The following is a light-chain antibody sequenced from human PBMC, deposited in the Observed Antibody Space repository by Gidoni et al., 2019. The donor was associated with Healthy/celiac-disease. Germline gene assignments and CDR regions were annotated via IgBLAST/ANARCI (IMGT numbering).Light chain of an antibody. CDR3: QQRSNWWT. Sequence: EIVLTQSPATLSLSPGERAPLSCRASQSVSSYLAWYQQKPGQAPRLLNYDASNRDTGIPARCRGSGSGTDFTLTISSLEPEDFAVYYGQQRSNWWTFGQGTKVEIK. CDR2: DAS. V-gene: IGKV3-11*01. J-gene: IGKJ1*01. CDR1: QSVSSY.